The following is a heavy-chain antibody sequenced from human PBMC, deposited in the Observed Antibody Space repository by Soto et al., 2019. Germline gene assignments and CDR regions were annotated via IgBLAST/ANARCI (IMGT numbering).Heavy chain of an antibody. CDR3: AVGPSAAAWYSHGMDV. D-gene: IGHD2-2*01. J-gene: IGHJ6*02. Sequence: QVQLVQSGAEVKKPGSLVKVSCKASGVTFSRNSISWVRQAPGQGLEWMGGIFPVFGTATYAQKFQGRVFIIADESTTTAYMELTSLTYEDTAVYYCAVGPSAAAWYSHGMDVWGQGTTVTVSS. CDR2: IFPVFGTA. V-gene: IGHV1-69*12. CDR1: GVTFSRNS.